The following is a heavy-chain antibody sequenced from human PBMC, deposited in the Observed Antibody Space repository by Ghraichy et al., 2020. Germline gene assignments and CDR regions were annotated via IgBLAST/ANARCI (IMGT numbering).Heavy chain of an antibody. J-gene: IGHJ4*01. V-gene: IGHV4-34*01. D-gene: IGHD2-2*01. CDR2: INHSGST. Sequence: SETLSLTCAVYGGSFSGYYWSWIRQPPGKGLEWIGEINHSGSTNYNPSLKSRVTISVDTSKNQFSLKLSSVTAADTAVYYCARGHRCPFLGYCSSTSCSHPPRLRMCSPSYQGADTQRITAQRHDY. CDR1: GGSFSGYY. CDR3: ARGHRCPFLGYCSSTSCSHPPRLRMCSPSYQGADTQRITAQRHDY.